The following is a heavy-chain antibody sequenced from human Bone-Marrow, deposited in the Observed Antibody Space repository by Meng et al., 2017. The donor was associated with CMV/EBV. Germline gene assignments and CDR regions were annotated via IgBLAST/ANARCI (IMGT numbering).Heavy chain of an antibody. CDR3: ARDQTDLLAAAGHDAFDI. J-gene: IGHJ3*02. Sequence: GGSLRLSCAASGFTFSSYAMHWVRQAPGKGLEWVAVISYDGSNKYYADSVKGRFTISRDSSKNTLYLQMNSLRAEDTAVYYCARDQTDLLAAAGHDAFDIWGQGTMVTVAS. D-gene: IGHD6-13*01. V-gene: IGHV3-30*04. CDR2: ISYDGSNK. CDR1: GFTFSSYA.